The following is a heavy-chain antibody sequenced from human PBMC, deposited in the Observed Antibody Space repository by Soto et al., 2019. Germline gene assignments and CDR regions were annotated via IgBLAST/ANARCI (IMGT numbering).Heavy chain of an antibody. CDR3: ARDRPTDYGGKHRYYYYYGMDV. J-gene: IGHJ6*02. CDR1: GFTFSSYS. Sequence: EVQLVESGGGLVQPGGSLRLSCAASGFTFSSYSMNWVRQAPGKGLEWVSYISSSSNTIYYADSVKGRFTISRDNAKNSLYLQMNSLRDEDTAVYYCARDRPTDYGGKHRYYYYYGMDVWGQGTTVTVSS. V-gene: IGHV3-48*02. D-gene: IGHD4-17*01. CDR2: ISSSSNTI.